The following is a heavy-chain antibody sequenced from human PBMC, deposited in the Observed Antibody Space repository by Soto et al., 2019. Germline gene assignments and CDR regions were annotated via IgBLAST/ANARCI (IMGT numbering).Heavy chain of an antibody. CDR3: ARPDSSGWYDAFDI. CDR1: GFTFSSYW. CDR2: IKQDGSEK. V-gene: IGHV3-7*03. J-gene: IGHJ3*02. D-gene: IGHD6-19*01. Sequence: LRLSCAASGFTFSSYWMSWVRQAPGKGLEWVANIKQDGSEKYYVDSVKGRFTISRDNAKNSLYLQMNSLRAEDTAVYYCARPDSSGWYDAFDIWGQGTMVTVSS.